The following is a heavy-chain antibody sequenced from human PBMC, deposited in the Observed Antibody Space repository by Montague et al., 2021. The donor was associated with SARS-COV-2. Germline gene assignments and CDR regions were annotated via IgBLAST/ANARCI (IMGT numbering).Heavy chain of an antibody. CDR3: AKRPSGADS. Sequence: CAISGDSVSSNTAAWNWIRQSPSRGLEWLGRTYYRSKWYYDYAVSVKSRMTISPDTSKNQFSLQLSSVTPEDRAVYYCAKRPSGADSWGQGTLVTVSS. V-gene: IGHV6-1*01. CDR2: TYYRSKWYY. J-gene: IGHJ4*02. CDR1: GDSVSSNTAA. D-gene: IGHD1-26*01.